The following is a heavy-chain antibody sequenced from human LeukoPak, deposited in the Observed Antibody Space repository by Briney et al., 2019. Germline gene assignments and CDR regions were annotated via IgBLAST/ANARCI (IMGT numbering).Heavy chain of an antibody. V-gene: IGHV4-4*07. J-gene: IGHJ3*01. CDR1: GGSISGYY. Sequence: SETLSLTCNVSGGSISGYYWSWIRQPAGKGLEWIGRIYTSGSTKYNPSLKSRVTMYVDTSKSQFSMKLTSVTAADTAVYYCARKTDSRYSSSSSDFDVWGQGTMVTVSS. D-gene: IGHD6-6*01. CDR3: ARKTDSRYSSSSSDFDV. CDR2: IYTSGST.